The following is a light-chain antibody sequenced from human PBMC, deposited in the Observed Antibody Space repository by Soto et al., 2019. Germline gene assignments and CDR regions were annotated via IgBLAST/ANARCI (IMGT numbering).Light chain of an antibody. V-gene: IGKV3-20*01. CDR2: GAS. CDR1: QSVSSSY. Sequence: EIVLTQSPGTLSLSPGERATLSCRASQSVSSSYLAWYQQKPGQAPRLLIYGASSRATGIPDRFSGSGFGTDFTLTNRKLEAEDFGVYYCQQTWTFGQGTKVEIK. CDR3: QQTWT. J-gene: IGKJ1*01.